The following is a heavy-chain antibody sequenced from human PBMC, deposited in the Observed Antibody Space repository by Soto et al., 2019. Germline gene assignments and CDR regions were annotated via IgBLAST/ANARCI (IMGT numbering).Heavy chain of an antibody. CDR1: GGSINSGGYY. CDR2: MYYSGST. Sequence: QVQLRESGPGLVKPSQTLSLTCTVSGGSINSGGYYWNWIRQHPGKGLEWIGYMYYSGSTYYNPFLRSRVIITANTSENHLPPKLGSVTAADTAVYFCARGYRQSGYSSSWVFDYWGQGTLVNVSS. J-gene: IGHJ4*02. D-gene: IGHD6-13*01. V-gene: IGHV4-31*03. CDR3: ARGYRQSGYSSSWVFDY.